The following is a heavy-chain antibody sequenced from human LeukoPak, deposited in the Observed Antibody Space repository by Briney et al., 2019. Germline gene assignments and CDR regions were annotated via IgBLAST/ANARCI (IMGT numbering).Heavy chain of an antibody. J-gene: IGHJ4*02. D-gene: IGHD6-13*01. CDR2: IKSKTDGGTT. V-gene: IGHV3-15*01. CDR1: GFTFSNAW. CDR3: TAYRIAAAGRNDY. Sequence: NPGGSLRLSCAASGFTFSNAWMNWVRQAPGKGLEWVGRIKSKTDGGTTDYAAPVKGRFTISRDDSKNTLYLQMNSLKTEDTAVYYCTAYRIAAAGRNDYWGQGTLVTVSS.